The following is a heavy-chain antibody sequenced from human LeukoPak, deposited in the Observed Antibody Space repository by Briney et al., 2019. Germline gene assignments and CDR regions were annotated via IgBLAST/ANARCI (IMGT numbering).Heavy chain of an antibody. CDR3: ARSTLGIEFDY. J-gene: IGHJ4*02. CDR2: ISAYNDNA. Sequence: ASVKLSCKASGYSFTNYGISWVRQAPGQGLEWMGWISAYNDNAHYAQGLEGRVTMTSETSTRTAYMELRSLRSGDTAVYCCARSTLGIEFDYWGQGSLVTVSS. V-gene: IGHV1-18*01. D-gene: IGHD7-27*01. CDR1: GYSFTNYG.